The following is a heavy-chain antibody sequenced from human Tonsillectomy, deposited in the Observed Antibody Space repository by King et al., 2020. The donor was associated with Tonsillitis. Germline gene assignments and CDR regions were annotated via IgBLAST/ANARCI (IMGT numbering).Heavy chain of an antibody. CDR3: AKAQGNYDFWSGLDY. Sequence: VQLVESGGGVVQPGGSLRLSCEASGFTFRTYGMYWVRQPPGKGLEWVTFIRYDGSNKYYADSVTGRFTVSRDNSKNTLFLKMNSLRGEDTAVYYCAKAQGNYDFWSGLDYWGQGALVTVSS. J-gene: IGHJ4*02. CDR1: GFTFRTYG. V-gene: IGHV3-30*02. CDR2: IRYDGSNK. D-gene: IGHD3-3*01.